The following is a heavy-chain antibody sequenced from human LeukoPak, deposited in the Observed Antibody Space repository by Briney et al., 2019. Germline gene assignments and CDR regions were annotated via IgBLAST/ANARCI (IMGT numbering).Heavy chain of an antibody. D-gene: IGHD3-10*01. CDR2: ISSYSGSI. CDR3: ARSGAPFDY. J-gene: IGHJ4*02. CDR1: GFIFSSYT. Sequence: GGSLRLSCAASGFIFSSYTMNWVRQAPGKGLEWVSSISSYSGSIYYADSLKGRFTISRDNAKNSLYLQMNSLRAEDTVVYYCARSGAPFDYWGQGTLVTVSS. V-gene: IGHV3-21*01.